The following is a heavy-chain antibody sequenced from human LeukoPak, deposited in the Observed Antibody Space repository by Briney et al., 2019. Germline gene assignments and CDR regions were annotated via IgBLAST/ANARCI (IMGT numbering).Heavy chain of an antibody. CDR3: ARKVTVYYYYYMDV. CDR1: GGSFSGYY. V-gene: IGHV4-34*01. Sequence: PSETLSLTCAVYGGSFSGYYWSWIRQPPGKGLEWIGEINHSGSTNYNPSLKSRVTISVDTSKNQFSLKLSSVTAADTAVYYCARKVTVYYYYYMDVWGKGTTVTISS. CDR2: INHSGST. D-gene: IGHD4-23*01. J-gene: IGHJ6*03.